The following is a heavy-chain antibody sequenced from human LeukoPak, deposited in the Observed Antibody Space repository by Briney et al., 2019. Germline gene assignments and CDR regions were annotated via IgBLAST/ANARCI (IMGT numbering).Heavy chain of an antibody. J-gene: IGHJ4*02. CDR1: GFTVSSNY. D-gene: IGHD3-22*01. Sequence: PGGSLRLSCAASGFTVSSNYMSWVRQAPGKGLEWVSVIYSGGSTYYADSVKGRFTISRDNSKNTLYLQMNSLRAEDTAVYYCAREGDSSGLYYFDYWGQGTLVAVSS. CDR2: IYSGGST. V-gene: IGHV3-53*01. CDR3: AREGDSSGLYYFDY.